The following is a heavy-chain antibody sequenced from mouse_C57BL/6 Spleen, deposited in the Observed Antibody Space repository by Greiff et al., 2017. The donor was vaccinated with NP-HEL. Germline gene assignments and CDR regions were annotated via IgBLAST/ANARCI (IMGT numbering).Heavy chain of an antibody. CDR2: ILPGSGST. Sequence: VQLQQSGAELMKPGASVKLSCKATGYTFTGYWIEWVKQRPGHGLEWIGEILPGSGSTNYNEKFKGKATFTADTSSNTAYMQLSSLTTEDSAIYYCARGEQLRLRGYYAMDYWGQGTSVTVSS. J-gene: IGHJ4*01. V-gene: IGHV1-9*01. CDR3: ARGEQLRLRGYYAMDY. CDR1: GYTFTGYW. D-gene: IGHD3-2*02.